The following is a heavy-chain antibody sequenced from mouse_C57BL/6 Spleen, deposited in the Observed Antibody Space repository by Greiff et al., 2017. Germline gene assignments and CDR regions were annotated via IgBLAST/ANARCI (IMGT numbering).Heavy chain of an antibody. CDR1: GYSFTSYY. D-gene: IGHD1-1*01. V-gene: IGHV1-66*01. CDR3: ASGAYYGSSPFAY. Sequence: VQLQESGPELVKPGASVKISCKASGYSFTSYYIHWVKQRPGQGLEWIGWIYPGSGNTKYNEKFKGKATLTADTSSSTAYMQLSSLTSEDSAVYYCASGAYYGSSPFAYWGQGTLVTVSA. CDR2: IYPGSGNT. J-gene: IGHJ3*01.